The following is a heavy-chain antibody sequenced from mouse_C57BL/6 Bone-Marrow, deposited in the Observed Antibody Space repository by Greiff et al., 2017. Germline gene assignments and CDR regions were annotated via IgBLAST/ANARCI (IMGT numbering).Heavy chain of an antibody. CDR3: GRYGVTTDY. Sequence: VQLQQSGPVLVKPGASVKMSCKASGYTFTDYYMNWVKQSHGKSLEWIGTINPYNGGTSYNQKFKGKATLTVDKSSSTAYMELNSLTSEDSAVYYRGRYGVTTDYWGQGTTLTVSS. CDR2: INPYNGGT. V-gene: IGHV1-19*01. CDR1: GYTFTDYY. J-gene: IGHJ2*01. D-gene: IGHD2-2*01.